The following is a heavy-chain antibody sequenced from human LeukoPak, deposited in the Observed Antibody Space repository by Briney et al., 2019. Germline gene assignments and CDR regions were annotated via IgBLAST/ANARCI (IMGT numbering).Heavy chain of an antibody. CDR2: ISGSGGST. V-gene: IGHV3-23*01. D-gene: IGHD6-19*01. CDR3: AKQIKAVAVYYFDY. CDR1: GFTFSTYA. J-gene: IGHJ4*02. Sequence: GGSLRLSCAASGFTFSTYAMSWVRQAPGKGLEWVSVISGSGGSTYYADSVKGRFTISRDNSKNTLYLQMNSLRAEDTAVYYCAKQIKAVAVYYFDYWGQGTLVTVSS.